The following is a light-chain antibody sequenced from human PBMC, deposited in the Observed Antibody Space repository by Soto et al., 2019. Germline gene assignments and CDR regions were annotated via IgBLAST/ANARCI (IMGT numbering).Light chain of an antibody. CDR3: AARDDRLNGRV. V-gene: IGLV1-36*01. Sequence: QSVLIQPPSVSGAPGQTVTISCSGSSSNIGDNDVTWYQQVPGKAPRLLIYYDDLLPSGVSDRFSGSKSGTSASLAISGLQPEDEADYYCAARDDRLNGRVFGGGTKLTVL. J-gene: IGLJ2*01. CDR2: YDD. CDR1: SSNIGDND.